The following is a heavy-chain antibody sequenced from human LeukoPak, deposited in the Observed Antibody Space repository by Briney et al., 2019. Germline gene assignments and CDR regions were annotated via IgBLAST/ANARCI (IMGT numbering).Heavy chain of an antibody. Sequence: GGSLRLSCAASGFTFSSYEMNWVRQAPGKGLEWVSVISGSGGSTYYVDSVQGRFTISRDNSKNTLFLQMDSLRAEDTALYHCARALGYCSSTSCHAFDYWGQGTLVTVSS. D-gene: IGHD2-2*01. CDR3: ARALGYCSSTSCHAFDY. CDR1: GFTFSSYE. J-gene: IGHJ4*02. V-gene: IGHV3-23*01. CDR2: ISGSGGST.